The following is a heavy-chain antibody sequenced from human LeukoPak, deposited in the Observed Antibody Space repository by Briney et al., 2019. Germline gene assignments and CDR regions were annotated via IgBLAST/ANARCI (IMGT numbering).Heavy chain of an antibody. CDR2: ISGSGGST. CDR1: GFAFSSYA. CDR3: AASSSWSRSYYYYGMDV. V-gene: IGHV3-23*01. J-gene: IGHJ6*02. D-gene: IGHD6-13*01. Sequence: SGGSLRLSCAASGFAFSSYAMSWVRQAPGKGLEWVSAISGSGGSTYYADSVKGRFTISRDNSKNTLYLQMNSLRAEDTAVYYCAASSSWSRSYYYYGMDVWGQGTTVTVSS.